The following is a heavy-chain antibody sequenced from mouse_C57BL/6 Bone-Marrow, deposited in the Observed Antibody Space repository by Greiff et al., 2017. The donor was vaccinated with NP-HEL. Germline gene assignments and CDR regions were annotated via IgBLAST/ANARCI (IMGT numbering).Heavy chain of an antibody. CDR1: GFTFSSYG. CDR3: ARRWLLPDYYAMDY. J-gene: IGHJ4*01. Sequence: VQLKESGGDLVKPGGSLKLTCAASGFTFSSYGMSWVRQTPDKRLEWVATISSGGSYTYYPDSVKGRFTISRDNANNTLYLQMSSLKSEDTAMYYCARRWLLPDYYAMDYWGQGTSVTVSS. D-gene: IGHD2-3*01. CDR2: ISSGGSYT. V-gene: IGHV5-6*01.